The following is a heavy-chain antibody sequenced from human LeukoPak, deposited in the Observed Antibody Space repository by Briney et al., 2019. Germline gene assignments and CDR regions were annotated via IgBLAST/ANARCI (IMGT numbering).Heavy chain of an antibody. Sequence: GGSLRLSCAASGFTFSSYAMSWVRQAPGKGLEWVSAISGSGGSTYYADSVKGRFTISRDNSKNTLYLQMNSLRAEDTAVYYCAKDSGWFGELLPLDYWGQGTLVTVSS. CDR2: ISGSGGST. CDR1: GFTFSSYA. J-gene: IGHJ4*02. CDR3: AKDSGWFGELLPLDY. D-gene: IGHD3-10*01. V-gene: IGHV3-23*01.